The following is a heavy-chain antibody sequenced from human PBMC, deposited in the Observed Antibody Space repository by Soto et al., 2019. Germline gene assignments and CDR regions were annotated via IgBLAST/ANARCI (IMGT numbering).Heavy chain of an antibody. Sequence: SETLSLTCAVSGGSTSSGGYSWNWIRQPPGKGLEWIGYIFHSGSTYSNPSLKSRVTISVDRSKNQFSLNLNSVTAADTAVYYCARGGTGLSIDYWGQGTLVSVSS. CDR1: GGSTSSGGYS. CDR2: IFHSGST. CDR3: ARGGTGLSIDY. D-gene: IGHD2-2*01. V-gene: IGHV4-30-2*01. J-gene: IGHJ4*02.